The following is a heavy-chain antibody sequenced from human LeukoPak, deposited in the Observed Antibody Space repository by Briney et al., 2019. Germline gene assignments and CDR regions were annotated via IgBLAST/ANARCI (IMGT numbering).Heavy chain of an antibody. Sequence: PGRSLRLSCAASGFTFSSYAMHWVRQAPGKGLEWVAVILYDGSNKYYADSVKGRFTISRDNSKNTLYLQMNSLRAEDTAVYYCARDSSGWTQEIDYWGQGTLVTVSS. D-gene: IGHD6-19*01. V-gene: IGHV3-30*04. CDR2: ILYDGSNK. CDR3: ARDSSGWTQEIDY. J-gene: IGHJ4*02. CDR1: GFTFSSYA.